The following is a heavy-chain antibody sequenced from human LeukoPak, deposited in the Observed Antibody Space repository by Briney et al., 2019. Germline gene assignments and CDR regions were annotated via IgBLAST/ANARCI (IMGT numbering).Heavy chain of an antibody. CDR3: TRQPDCSGGSCYSGY. Sequence: GGSLRLSCAASGFTFSGSAMHWVRQASGKGLEWVGRIRGKANSYATAYAASVKGRFTISRDDSKNTAYLQMNSLKTEDTAVCYCTRQPDCSGGSCYSGYWGQGTLVTVSS. V-gene: IGHV3-73*01. CDR2: IRGKANSYAT. D-gene: IGHD2-15*01. CDR1: GFTFSGSA. J-gene: IGHJ4*02.